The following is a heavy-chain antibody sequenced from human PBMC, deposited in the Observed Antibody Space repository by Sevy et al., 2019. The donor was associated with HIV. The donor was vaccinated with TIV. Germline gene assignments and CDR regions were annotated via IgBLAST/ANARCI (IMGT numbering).Heavy chain of an antibody. CDR1: RFTFSNYW. CDR3: ARDLFSGGNAVYGY. Sequence: GGSLRLSCAASRFTFSNYWMSWVRQAPGKGLEWVSSINAISSNIYYADSVKGRFTISRDNAENSLYLQMNSVRAEDTAVYYCARDLFSGGNAVYGYWGQGTLVTVSS. V-gene: IGHV3-21*01. J-gene: IGHJ4*02. CDR2: INAISSNI. D-gene: IGHD2-15*01.